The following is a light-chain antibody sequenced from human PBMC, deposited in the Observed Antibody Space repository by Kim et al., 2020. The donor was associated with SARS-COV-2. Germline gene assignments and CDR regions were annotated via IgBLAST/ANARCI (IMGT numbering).Light chain of an antibody. CDR1: QSVSSN. V-gene: IGKV3-15*01. CDR2: GAS. CDR3: QKYNNWTRT. Sequence: EIVMTQSPATLSVSPGERATLSCRASQSVSSNLAWYQQKPGQAPRLLIYGASTRATGIPARFSGSGSGTEFTLTISSLQSEDFAVYYCQKYNNWTRTFGQGTKLEI. J-gene: IGKJ2*02.